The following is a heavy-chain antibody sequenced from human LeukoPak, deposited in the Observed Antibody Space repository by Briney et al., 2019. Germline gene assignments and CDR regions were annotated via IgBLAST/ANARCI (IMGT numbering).Heavy chain of an antibody. CDR1: GGSISSSSYY. CDR3: ARPAAADPNWFDP. V-gene: IGHV4-39*01. J-gene: IGHJ5*02. CDR2: IYYSGST. Sequence: SETLSLTCTVSGGSISSSSYYWGWIRQPPGKGLEWIGSIYYSGSTYYNPSLKSRVTISVDTSKNQFSLKLSSVTAADTAVYYCARPAAADPNWFDPWGQGTPVTVSS. D-gene: IGHD6-13*01.